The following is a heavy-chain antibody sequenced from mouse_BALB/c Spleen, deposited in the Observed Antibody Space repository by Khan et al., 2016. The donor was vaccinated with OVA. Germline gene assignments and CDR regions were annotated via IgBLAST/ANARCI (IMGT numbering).Heavy chain of an antibody. V-gene: IGHV5-9-3*01. Sequence: EVELVESGGGLVKPGGSLKLSCVASGFTFNNYAMSWVRQTPEKRLVWVATVSSGGSFTYYPDSVKGRFTISRDNAKNTLYLQMTSLRSEDTAMYYCARQGGIYDGPFDYWGQGTSLTVSS. CDR1: GFTFNNYA. J-gene: IGHJ2*02. CDR2: VSSGGSFT. D-gene: IGHD2-3*01. CDR3: ARQGGIYDGPFDY.